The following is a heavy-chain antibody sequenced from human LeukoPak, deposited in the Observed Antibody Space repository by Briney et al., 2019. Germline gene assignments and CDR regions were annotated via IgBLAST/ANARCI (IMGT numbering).Heavy chain of an antibody. D-gene: IGHD2-15*01. V-gene: IGHV3-20*04. J-gene: IGHJ4*02. CDR1: GSTVDDYG. CDR3: ARDLSSSWYSLAY. Sequence: PGGSLTLSCRDSGSTVDDYGRSWVRQATGKGLEWVCAINWDGGDYNYEDSVKGRFIISRDNAKNSLYLEMNSLRVEDTAVYFCARDLSSSWYSLAYWGQGIMVTVSS. CDR2: INWDGGDY.